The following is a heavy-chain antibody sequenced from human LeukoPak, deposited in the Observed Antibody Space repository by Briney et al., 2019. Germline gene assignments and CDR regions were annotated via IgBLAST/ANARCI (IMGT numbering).Heavy chain of an antibody. V-gene: IGHV1-69*13. Sequence: SVKVSCKASGGTFSSYAISWVRQAPGQWLEWMGGIIPIFGTANYAQKFQGRVTITADESTSTAYMELSSLRSEDTAVYYCARVGYDFWSGYYSFDYWGQGTLVTVSS. J-gene: IGHJ4*02. CDR1: GGTFSSYA. CDR2: IIPIFGTA. D-gene: IGHD3-3*01. CDR3: ARVGYDFWSGYYSFDY.